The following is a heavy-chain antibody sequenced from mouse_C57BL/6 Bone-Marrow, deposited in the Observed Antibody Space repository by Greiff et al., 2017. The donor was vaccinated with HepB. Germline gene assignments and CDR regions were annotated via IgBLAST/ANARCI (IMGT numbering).Heavy chain of an antibody. D-gene: IGHD1-1*01. CDR3: ARQRDDGSSGFAY. V-gene: IGHV5-9*01. Sequence: EVQLVESGGGLVKPGGSLKLSCAASGFTFSSYTMSWVRQTPEKRLEWVATISGGGGNTYYPDSVKGRFTISRDNAKNTLYLQMSSMRSEDTALYYCARQRDDGSSGFAYWGQGTLVTVSA. CDR1: GFTFSSYT. J-gene: IGHJ3*01. CDR2: ISGGGGNT.